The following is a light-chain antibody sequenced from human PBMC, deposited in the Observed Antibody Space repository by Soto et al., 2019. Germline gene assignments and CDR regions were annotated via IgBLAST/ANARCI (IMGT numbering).Light chain of an antibody. V-gene: IGLV2-23*02. CDR2: EVS. CDR1: SSDVGSYKL. Sequence: QSALTQPASASGSPGQSITISCTGTSSDVGSYKLVSWYQQHPGKAPKLMIYEVSKRPSGVSNRLSGSKSGNTASLTIAGLQADDEADYYCCTSAASSTPWIFGTGTKVTVL. J-gene: IGLJ1*01. CDR3: CTSAASSTPWI.